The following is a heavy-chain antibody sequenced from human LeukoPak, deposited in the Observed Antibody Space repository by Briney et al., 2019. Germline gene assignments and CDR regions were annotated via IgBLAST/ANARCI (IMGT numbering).Heavy chain of an antibody. V-gene: IGHV1-2*02. CDR2: INPNSCGT. Sequence: GASVKVSCKASGYTFTGYYMHWVRQAPGQGLEWMGWINPNSCGTNYAQKFQGRVTMTRDTSISIAYMELSRLRSDDTAVYYCARVFLPQDYDFWSGYLYYFDYWGQGTLVTVSS. J-gene: IGHJ4*02. D-gene: IGHD3-3*01. CDR3: ARVFLPQDYDFWSGYLYYFDY. CDR1: GYTFTGYY.